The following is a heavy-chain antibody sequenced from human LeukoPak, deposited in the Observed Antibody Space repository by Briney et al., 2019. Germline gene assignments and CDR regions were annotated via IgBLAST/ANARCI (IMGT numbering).Heavy chain of an antibody. CDR3: ARERSSGWSYYFDY. V-gene: IGHV3-53*01. Sequence: GGSLRLSCAASGFTVSSNYMSWVRQAPGKGLEWVSVIYSGGSTYYADSVKGRFTISRDNSKNTLYLQMNSLRAEDTAVYYCARERSSGWSYYFDYWGQGTLVTVSS. CDR1: GFTVSSNY. CDR2: IYSGGST. D-gene: IGHD6-19*01. J-gene: IGHJ4*02.